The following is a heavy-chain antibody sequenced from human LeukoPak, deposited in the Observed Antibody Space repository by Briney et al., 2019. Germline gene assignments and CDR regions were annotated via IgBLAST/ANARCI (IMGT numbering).Heavy chain of an antibody. J-gene: IGHJ4*02. CDR1: GYTFTSYG. D-gene: IGHD3-22*01. V-gene: IGHV1-18*01. Sequence: ASVKVSCRASGYTFTSYGISWVRQAPGQGLEWMGWISAYNGNTNYAQKLQGRVTMTTDTSTSTAYMELRSLGSDDTAVYYCARDKKTLYYDSSGPDYWGQGTLVTVSS. CDR3: ARDKKTLYYDSSGPDY. CDR2: ISAYNGNT.